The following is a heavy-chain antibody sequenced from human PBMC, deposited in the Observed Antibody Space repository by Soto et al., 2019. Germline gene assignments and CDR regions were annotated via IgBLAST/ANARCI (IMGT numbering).Heavy chain of an antibody. CDR2: IYHSGST. CDR1: GGSISISNW. Sequence: SETLSLTCAVSGGSISISNWWSWVRQPPGKGLEWIGEIYHSGSTNYNPSLKSRVTISVDKSKNQFSLKLSSVTAADTAVYYCARGMYSSGWRYYYYYGMDVWGQGTTVTVSS. V-gene: IGHV4-4*02. J-gene: IGHJ6*02. CDR3: ARGMYSSGWRYYYYYGMDV. D-gene: IGHD6-19*01.